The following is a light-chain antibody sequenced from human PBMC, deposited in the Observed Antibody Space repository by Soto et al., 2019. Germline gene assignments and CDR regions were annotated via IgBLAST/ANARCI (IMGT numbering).Light chain of an antibody. CDR3: QQRSDWPS. V-gene: IGKV3-11*01. CDR1: QSVSSY. J-gene: IGKJ5*01. Sequence: EIVLTQSPATLSLSPGERATLSCRASQSVSSYLAWYQQKPGQAPRLLIYDASNRATGIPARFSGSGSGTDLTLIISSLEPEDFAVYYCQQRSDWPSFGQGTRLEIK. CDR2: DAS.